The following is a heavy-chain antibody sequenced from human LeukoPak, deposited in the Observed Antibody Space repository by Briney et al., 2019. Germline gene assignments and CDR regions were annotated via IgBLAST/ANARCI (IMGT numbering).Heavy chain of an antibody. CDR1: GDTFTSYY. CDR3: VTLSRYGSGSYYYYFEQ. CDR2: LNPSGGST. J-gene: IGHJ4*02. Sequence: ASVKVSCKASGDTFTSYYFHWVRQAPGQGLEWMGILNPSGGSTSYAQQFQGRVTMTRDTSTRTVYMDLSSLRCEDTAMYYCVTLSRYGSGSYYYYFEQWGQGTLVTVSS. V-gene: IGHV1-46*01. D-gene: IGHD3-10*01.